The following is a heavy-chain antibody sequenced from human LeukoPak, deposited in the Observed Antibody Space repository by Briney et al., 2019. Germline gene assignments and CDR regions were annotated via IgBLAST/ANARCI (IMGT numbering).Heavy chain of an antibody. J-gene: IGHJ6*03. CDR1: GFTFSSYG. Sequence: GRSLRLSCAASGFTFSSYGMHWVRQAPGKGLEWVAVIWYDGSNKYYADSVKGRFTISGDNSKNTLYLQMNSLRAEDTAVYYCARDRVVVVPAAAGDYYYYYMDVWGKGTTVTVSS. CDR3: ARDRVVVVPAAAGDYYYYYMDV. V-gene: IGHV3-33*01. D-gene: IGHD2-2*01. CDR2: IWYDGSNK.